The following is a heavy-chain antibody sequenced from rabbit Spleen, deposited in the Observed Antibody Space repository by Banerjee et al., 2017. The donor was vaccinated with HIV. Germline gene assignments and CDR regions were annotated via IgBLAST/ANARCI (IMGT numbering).Heavy chain of an antibody. CDR1: GFSLFFYW. Sequence: QQLVESGGGLVKPGASLTLTCKASGFSLFFYWMCWVRQAPGKGLELIGCIYAGDGSTDYTNWVNGRFTISKTSSTVDLKMTSLTAADTATYFCARDTSSSFSSYGMDLWGQGTLVTVS. V-gene: IGHV1S21*01. CDR3: ARDTSSSFSSYGMDL. CDR2: IYAGDGST. D-gene: IGHD1-1*01. J-gene: IGHJ3*01.